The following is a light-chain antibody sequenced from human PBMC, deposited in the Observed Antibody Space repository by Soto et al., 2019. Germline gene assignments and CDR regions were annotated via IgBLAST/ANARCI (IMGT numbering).Light chain of an antibody. CDR3: QSYDSSLSEV. CDR2: RNS. J-gene: IGLJ2*01. Sequence: QSVLTQPPSVSGAPGQRVTISCTGSSSNIGAGYDVHWYQQRPGTAPKLLIYRNSNRPSGVPDRFSGSKSGTSAALAITGLQAEDEADYYCQSYDSSLSEVFGGGTKLTVL. CDR1: SSNIGAGYD. V-gene: IGLV1-40*01.